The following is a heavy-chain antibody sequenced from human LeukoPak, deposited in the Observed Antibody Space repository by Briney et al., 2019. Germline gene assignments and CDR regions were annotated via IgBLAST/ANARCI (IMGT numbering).Heavy chain of an antibody. CDR1: GGSISSSSYY. D-gene: IGHD3-22*01. CDR3: ARDFTMIAFRYFDL. J-gene: IGHJ2*01. V-gene: IGHV4-39*07. CDR2: TYYSGST. Sequence: SETLSLTCTVSGGSISSSSYYWGWIRQPPGKGLEWIGSTYYSGSTYYNPSLKSRVTISVDTSKNQLSLKLSSVTAADTAVYYCARDFTMIAFRYFDLWGRGTLVTVSS.